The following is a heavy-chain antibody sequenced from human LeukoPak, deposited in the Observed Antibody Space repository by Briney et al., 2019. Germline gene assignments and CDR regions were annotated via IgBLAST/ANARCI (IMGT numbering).Heavy chain of an antibody. CDR2: IYHSGST. Sequence: SETLSLTCTLSGYSISSGYYWGWIRQPPGKGLEWIGSIYHSGSTYYNPSLKRRVTISVDTSKNQFSLKLSSVTAADTAVYYCARVDYVGYYYYYMDVWGKGTTVTVSS. J-gene: IGHJ6*03. V-gene: IGHV4-38-2*02. CDR3: ARVDYVGYYYYYMDV. CDR1: GYSISSGYY. D-gene: IGHD3-16*01.